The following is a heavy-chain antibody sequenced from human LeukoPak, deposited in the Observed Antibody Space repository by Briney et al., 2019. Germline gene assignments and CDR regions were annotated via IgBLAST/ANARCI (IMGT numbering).Heavy chain of an antibody. J-gene: IGHJ5*02. Sequence: SETLSLTCAVSGYSISSGYYWGWIRQPPGKGLEWIGSIYYSGSTYYNPSLKSRVAISVDTSKNQFSLKLSSVTAADTAVYYCARLYLSYGSGSYFGPWGQGTLVTVSS. D-gene: IGHD3-10*01. CDR2: IYYSGST. V-gene: IGHV4-38-2*01. CDR3: ARLYLSYGSGSYFGP. CDR1: GYSISSGYY.